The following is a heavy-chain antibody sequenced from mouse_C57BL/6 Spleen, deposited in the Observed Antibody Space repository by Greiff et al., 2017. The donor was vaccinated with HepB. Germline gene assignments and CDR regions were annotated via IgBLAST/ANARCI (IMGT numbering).Heavy chain of an antibody. CDR1: GFTFSSYA. J-gene: IGHJ1*03. CDR3: TRGDPYFDV. V-gene: IGHV5-9-1*02. CDR2: ISSGGDYI. Sequence: EVKLVESGEGLVKPGGSLKLSCAASGFTFSSYAMSWVRQTPEKRLAWVAYISSGGDYIYYADTVKGRFTISRDNARNTLYLQMSSLKSEDTAMYYCTRGDPYFDVWGTGTTVTVSS.